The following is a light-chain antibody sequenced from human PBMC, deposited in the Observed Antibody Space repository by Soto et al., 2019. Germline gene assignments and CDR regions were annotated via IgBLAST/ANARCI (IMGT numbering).Light chain of an antibody. CDR1: QSISTR. V-gene: IGKV1-5*01. CDR2: DAS. CDR3: QQYDSYSWT. J-gene: IGKJ1*01. Sequence: IQMTQSPSTVSASVGDTVTITCRASQSISTRLAWYQQKAGTAPKVLIYDASRLESGVPSRFSGSGSGTEFTLTISRLQPDDFASYYCQQYDSYSWTFGQGTKVDIK.